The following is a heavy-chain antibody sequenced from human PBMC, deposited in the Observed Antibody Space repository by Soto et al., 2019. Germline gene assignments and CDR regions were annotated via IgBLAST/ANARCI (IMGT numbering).Heavy chain of an antibody. Sequence: QVQLVESGGGVVQPGRSLRLSCAASGFTFSSYALHWVRQDPGKGLEWVAVISYDGSNKYYADSVTGRFTISRDNSKKTLHLQMNGPSAEVTAVYYCARDGGEQRVLGLVSYEYGMDVWCQGTTVTGSS. V-gene: IGHV3-30-3*01. CDR1: GFTFSSYA. J-gene: IGHJ6*02. CDR2: ISYDGSNK. CDR3: ARDGGEQRVLGLVSYEYGMDV. D-gene: IGHD6-6*01.